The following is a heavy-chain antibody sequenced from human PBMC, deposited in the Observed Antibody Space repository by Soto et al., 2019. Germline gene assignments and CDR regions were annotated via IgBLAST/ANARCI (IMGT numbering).Heavy chain of an antibody. Sequence: SETLSLTCTVSRGSINNYYWSWIRQPPGKGLEWIGYIYYSGSTNYSPSLTSRLTITKDTSKNQVVLTLTNMDPVDTATYYCAHRPRLEATFDYWGQGTLVTVSS. CDR1: RGSINNYY. J-gene: IGHJ4*02. V-gene: IGHV4-59*01. CDR2: IYYSGST. D-gene: IGHD1-1*01. CDR3: AHRPRLEATFDY.